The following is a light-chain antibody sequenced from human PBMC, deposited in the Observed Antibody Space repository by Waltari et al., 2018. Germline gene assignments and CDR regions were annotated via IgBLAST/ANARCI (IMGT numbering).Light chain of an antibody. CDR3: GSYAGRNSWV. CDR1: SSAVGGYNY. Sequence: QSALPQPPSASGSPGQSVTISCTGTSSAVGGYNYVSWYRQHPGKAPQLMIYEVNKRPSGVPDRFSGSKSGNTASLTVSGLQAEDEAEYYCGSYAGRNSWVFGGGTQVTVL. V-gene: IGLV2-8*01. J-gene: IGLJ3*02. CDR2: EVN.